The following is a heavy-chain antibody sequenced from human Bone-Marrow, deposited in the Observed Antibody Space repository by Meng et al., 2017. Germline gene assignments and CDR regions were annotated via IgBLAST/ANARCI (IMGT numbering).Heavy chain of an antibody. D-gene: IGHD4-23*01. CDR3: ARGTTVVTPLGRDLYYFDY. J-gene: IGHJ4*02. Sequence: GGSLRLSCAASGFTFSSYAMSWVRQAPGKGLEWVSVIYSGGSTYYADSVKGRFTISRDNSKNTLYLQMNSLRAEDTAVYYCARGTTVVTPLGRDLYYFDYWGQGTLVTVSS. V-gene: IGHV3-66*02. CDR2: IYSGGST. CDR1: GFTFSSYA.